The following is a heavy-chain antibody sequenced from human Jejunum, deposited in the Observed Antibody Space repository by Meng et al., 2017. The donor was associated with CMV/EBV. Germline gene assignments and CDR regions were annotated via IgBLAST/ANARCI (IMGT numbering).Heavy chain of an antibody. Sequence: FSFSSYSMNWISPAPGQGLEWVSSISSTVGLTYYADSMKGRFTISRDNGRNSLYLQMDSLRAEDTAVYYCARDPDYSTNWYGGGDFWGQGALVTVSS. D-gene: IGHD2-2*01. CDR2: ISSTVGLT. CDR1: FSFSSYS. J-gene: IGHJ4*02. V-gene: IGHV3-21*06. CDR3: ARDPDYSTNWYGGGDF.